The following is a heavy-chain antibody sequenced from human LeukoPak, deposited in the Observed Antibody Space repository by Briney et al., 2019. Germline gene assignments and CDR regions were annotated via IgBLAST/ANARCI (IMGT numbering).Heavy chain of an antibody. J-gene: IGHJ6*02. D-gene: IGHD6-13*01. CDR3: ARADGYSSSWYSRSYYYGMDV. CDR2: ICYSGST. CDR1: GGSISSYY. V-gene: IGHV4-59*01. Sequence: SETLSLTCTVSGGSISSYYWSWIRQPPGKGLEWIGYICYSGSTNYNPSLKSRVTISVDTSKNQFSLKLSSVTAADTAVYYCARADGYSSSWYSRSYYYGMDVWGQGTTVTVSS.